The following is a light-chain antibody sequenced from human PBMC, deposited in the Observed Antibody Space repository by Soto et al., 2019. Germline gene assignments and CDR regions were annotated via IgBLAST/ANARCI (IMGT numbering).Light chain of an antibody. CDR3: SSNAGSNNLV. CDR1: SSDVGGYNY. Sequence: QSALTQPPSASGSPGQSVTISWTGTSSDVGGYNYVSWYQQHPGKAPKVMIYEVSKRPSGVPDRFSGSKSGNTASLTVSGLQAEDEADYYCSSNAGSNNLVFGGGTKLTVL. CDR2: EVS. J-gene: IGLJ2*01. V-gene: IGLV2-8*01.